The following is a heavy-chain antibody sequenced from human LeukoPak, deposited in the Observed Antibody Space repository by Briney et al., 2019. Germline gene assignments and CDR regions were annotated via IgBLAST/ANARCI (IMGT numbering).Heavy chain of an antibody. J-gene: IGHJ4*02. CDR2: IYTSGST. CDR1: GSSISSNIYY. Sequence: SETLSLTCTVSGSSISSNIYYWSWVRQPAGKGLEWIGRIYTSGSTSYNPSLKSRVSISVDTSKNRFSLKLSSVTAADTAVYYCARVRFNYNNFDYWGQGTLVTVSS. D-gene: IGHD4-11*01. V-gene: IGHV4-61*02. CDR3: ARVRFNYNNFDY.